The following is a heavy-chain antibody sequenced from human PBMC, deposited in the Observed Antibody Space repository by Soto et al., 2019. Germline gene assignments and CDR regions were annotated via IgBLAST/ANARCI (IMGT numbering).Heavy chain of an antibody. CDR1: GGTFSSYA. CDR2: IFPIFGTA. J-gene: IGHJ4*02. Sequence: QVQLVQSGAEVKKPGSSVKVSCKASGGTFSSYAISWVRQAPGQGLEWMGGIFPIFGTANYAQKFQGRATMTADESTSTAYMGLSSLRSEDTAVYYCARVRSSSSRRGAWDYWGQGTLVSVSS. V-gene: IGHV1-69*01. D-gene: IGHD6-6*01. CDR3: ARVRSSSSRRGAWDY.